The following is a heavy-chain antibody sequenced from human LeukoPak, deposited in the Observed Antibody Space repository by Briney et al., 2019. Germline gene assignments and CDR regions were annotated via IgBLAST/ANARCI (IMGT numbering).Heavy chain of an antibody. CDR2: INHSGST. CDR3: ARVGRGYHQNYFDY. J-gene: IGHJ4*02. Sequence: SETLSLTCAVYGGSFSGYYWSWIRQPPAKGLEWIGEINHSGSTNYNPSLKSRVTISVDTSKNQFSLKLSSVTAADTAVYYCARVGRGYHQNYFDYWGQGTLVTVSS. V-gene: IGHV4-34*01. D-gene: IGHD3-16*02. CDR1: GGSFSGYY.